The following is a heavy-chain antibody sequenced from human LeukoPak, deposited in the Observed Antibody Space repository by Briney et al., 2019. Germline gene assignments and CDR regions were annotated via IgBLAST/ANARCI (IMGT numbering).Heavy chain of an antibody. J-gene: IGHJ5*02. CDR3: ARLPDQAGYSSSSLWFDP. CDR2: INPNNGGT. Sequence: ASVRVSCKASGYTFTDYYIHWVRQTPGQGLEWMGWINPNNGGTNYAQKFQGRVTITADKPTSTAYMELSSLRSEDTAVYYCARLPDQAGYSSSSLWFDPWGQGTLVTVSS. CDR1: GYTFTDYY. V-gene: IGHV1-2*02. D-gene: IGHD6-6*01.